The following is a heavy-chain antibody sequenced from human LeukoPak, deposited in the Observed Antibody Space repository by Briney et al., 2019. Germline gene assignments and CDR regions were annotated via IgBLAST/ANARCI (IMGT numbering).Heavy chain of an antibody. CDR1: GGSISSSSYY. CDR3: ARGRGNYYDSSGYYD. Sequence: SSETLSLTCTVSGGSISSSSYYWGWIRQPPGKGLEWIGSIYYSGSTYYNPSLKSRVTISVDTSKNQFSLKLSSVTAADTAVYYCARGRGNYYDSSGYYDWGQGTLVTVSS. J-gene: IGHJ4*02. CDR2: IYYSGST. D-gene: IGHD3-22*01. V-gene: IGHV4-39*07.